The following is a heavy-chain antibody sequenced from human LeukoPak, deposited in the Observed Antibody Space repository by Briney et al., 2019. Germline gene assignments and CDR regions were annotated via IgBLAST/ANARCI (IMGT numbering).Heavy chain of an antibody. CDR3: ARGEGSSSWSFNYYMDV. CDR2: LSGRGGST. J-gene: IGHJ6*03. CDR1: GFSFGSYA. Sequence: PGGSLRLSCAASGFSFGSYAMSWVRQAPGKGLEWVSALSGRGGSTYYAESVKGRFTISRDDSKNTLYLQMNSLRAEDTAVYYCARGEGSSSWSFNYYMDVWGKGTTVIVSS. V-gene: IGHV3-23*01. D-gene: IGHD6-13*01.